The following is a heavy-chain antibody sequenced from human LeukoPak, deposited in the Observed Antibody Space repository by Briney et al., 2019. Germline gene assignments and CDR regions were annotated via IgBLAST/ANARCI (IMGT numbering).Heavy chain of an antibody. CDR2: IYYSGST. CDR3: ARGVARSSKFHFSYYFDY. CDR1: GGSISSSSYY. D-gene: IGHD6-6*01. V-gene: IGHV4-39*07. J-gene: IGHJ4*02. Sequence: SETLSLTYSVTGGSISSSSYYWGWFRQPPGKGLDWIGSIYYSGSTYYNPSLKSRVTISLDTSKNQFSLKLSSVTAADTAVYYCARGVARSSKFHFSYYFDYWGQGTLVTVSS.